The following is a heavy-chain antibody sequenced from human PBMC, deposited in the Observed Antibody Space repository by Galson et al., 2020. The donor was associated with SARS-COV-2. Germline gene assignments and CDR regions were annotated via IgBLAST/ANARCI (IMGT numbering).Heavy chain of an antibody. CDR1: GFTFSSYT. J-gene: IGHJ4*02. D-gene: IGHD1-1*01. CDR3: ARERLEY. V-gene: IGHV3-48*04. CDR2: IRSSSGTI. Sequence: GESLKISCAASGFTFSSYTMNWVRQTPVKGLELVAYIRSSSGTIYYADSVKGRFTISRDNAKSSLYLQLNSLRVEDTAGYYCARERLEYWGQGTLVTVSS.